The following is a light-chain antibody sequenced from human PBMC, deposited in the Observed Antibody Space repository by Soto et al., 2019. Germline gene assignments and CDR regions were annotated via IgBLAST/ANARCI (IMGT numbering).Light chain of an antibody. CDR2: EDS. CDR3: CSYAGSSTYV. J-gene: IGLJ1*01. Sequence: QSALTQPASVSGSPGQSITISCTGTSRDGGSYNLVSWYQQHPGKAPKLMIYEDSKGPSGVSDRFSGSKSGNTASLTISGLQAEDEGDYYCCSYAGSSTYVFGTGTKLTVL. V-gene: IGLV2-23*01. CDR1: SRDGGSYNL.